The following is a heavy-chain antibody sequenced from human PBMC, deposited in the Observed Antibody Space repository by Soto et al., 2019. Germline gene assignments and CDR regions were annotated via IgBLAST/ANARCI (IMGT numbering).Heavy chain of an antibody. Sequence: EVQLVESGGGLVKPGGSLRLSCAASGFPFDKAWMSWVRQAPGKGLEWVGCIKSESDGGTTDYAAPVKGRFSISRDDSKNTFFLQMSSLRTEDTAVYYCATDWSWGQGTLVTVSS. V-gene: IGHV3-15*01. J-gene: IGHJ5*02. CDR1: GFPFDKAW. CDR2: IKSESDGGTT. CDR3: ATDWS.